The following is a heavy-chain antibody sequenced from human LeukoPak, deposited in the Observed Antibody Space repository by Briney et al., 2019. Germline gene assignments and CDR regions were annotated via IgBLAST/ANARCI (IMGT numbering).Heavy chain of an antibody. J-gene: IGHJ4*02. Sequence: GGSLRPSCAASGYTFSSYWMSWVRQAPGRELEWVANIKQDGSEKYYVDSVKGRFTISRDNAKNSLYLQMNSLRAEDTAVYYCATSDSAHWGQGTLVTVSS. CDR3: ATSDSAH. D-gene: IGHD3-10*01. CDR1: GYTFSSYW. V-gene: IGHV3-7*01. CDR2: IKQDGSEK.